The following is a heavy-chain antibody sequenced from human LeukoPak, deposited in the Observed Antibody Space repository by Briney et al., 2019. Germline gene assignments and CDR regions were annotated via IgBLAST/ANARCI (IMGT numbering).Heavy chain of an antibody. CDR2: IYYSGST. J-gene: IGHJ5*02. D-gene: IGHD6-13*01. CDR1: GGSISSYY. Sequence: SETLSLTCTVSGGSISSYYWSWIRQPPGKGLEWIGYIYYSGSTNYNPSLKSRVTISVDTSKNQFSLKLSSVTAADTAVYYCASQQQLVLLDWFDPWGQGTLVTVSS. CDR3: ASQQQLVLLDWFDP. V-gene: IGHV4-59*08.